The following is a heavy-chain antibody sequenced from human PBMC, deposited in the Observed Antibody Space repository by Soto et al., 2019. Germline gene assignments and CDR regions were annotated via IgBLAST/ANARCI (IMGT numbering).Heavy chain of an antibody. Sequence: PGGSLRLSCAASGFTLSHDDMHWVRQVTGKSLEWVSGIGIAGDTYYPGSVKGRFTVSREKAKNSLSLQLSSLRADDTAMYYCTRGYCSGNNCPRPNKWFDSWGQGTLVTVSS. CDR1: GFTLSHDD. D-gene: IGHD2-15*01. V-gene: IGHV3-13*01. J-gene: IGHJ5*01. CDR3: TRGYCSGNNCPRPNKWFDS. CDR2: IGIAGDT.